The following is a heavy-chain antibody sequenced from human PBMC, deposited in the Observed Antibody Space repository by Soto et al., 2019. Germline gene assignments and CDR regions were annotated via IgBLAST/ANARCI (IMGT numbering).Heavy chain of an antibody. J-gene: IGHJ6*03. CDR2: ISGSGGST. Sequence: GGSMRLSCAASGLPFSSYAMSWVRQAPGKGLEWVSAISGSGGSTYYADSVKGRFTISRDNSKNTLYLQMNSLRAEDTAVYYCAKLECSSTSCYYLYYYYMDVWGKGTTVTVSS. V-gene: IGHV3-23*01. CDR3: AKLECSSTSCYYLYYYYMDV. D-gene: IGHD2-2*01. CDR1: GLPFSSYA.